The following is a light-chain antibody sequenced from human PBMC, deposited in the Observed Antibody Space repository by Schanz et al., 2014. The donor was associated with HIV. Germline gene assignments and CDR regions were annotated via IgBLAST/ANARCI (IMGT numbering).Light chain of an antibody. CDR3: QQYNDWPPIT. CDR2: GAS. V-gene: IGKV3-15*01. J-gene: IGKJ5*01. CDR1: QTVSNN. Sequence: EIVMTQSPATLYVSPGEGATLSCRASQTVSNNLAWYQQKPGQAPRLLIYGASTRVTGIPARFSGSGSGTEFTLTISSLQSEDFAVYYCQQYNDWPPITFGQGTRLEIK.